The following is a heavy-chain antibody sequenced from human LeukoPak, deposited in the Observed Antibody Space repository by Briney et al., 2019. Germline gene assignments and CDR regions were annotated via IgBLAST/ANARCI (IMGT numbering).Heavy chain of an antibody. D-gene: IGHD2-2*01. CDR1: GGSFSGYY. J-gene: IGHJ5*02. CDR3: ARHAPPTLGCSSTSCYWWFDP. Sequence: PSETLSLTCAVYGGSFSGYYWSWLRQPPGKGLEWIGEINHSGSTNYNPSLKSRVTISVDTSKNQFSLKLSSVTAADTAVYYCARHAPPTLGCSSTSCYWWFDPWGQGTLVTVSS. V-gene: IGHV4-34*01. CDR2: INHSGST.